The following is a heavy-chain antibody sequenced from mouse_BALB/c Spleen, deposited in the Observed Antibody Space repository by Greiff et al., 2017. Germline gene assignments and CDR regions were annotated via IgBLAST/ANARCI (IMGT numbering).Heavy chain of an antibody. CDR3: ARLRRDYAMDY. V-gene: IGHV1-9*01. D-gene: IGHD2-12*01. Sequence: VQLQQSGAELMKPGASVKISCKATGYTFSSYWIEWVKQRPGHGLEWIGEILPGSGSTNYNEKFKGKATFTADTSSNTAYMQLSSLTSEDSAVYYCARLRRDYAMDYWGQGTTLTVSS. CDR2: ILPGSGST. CDR1: GYTFSSYW. J-gene: IGHJ4*01.